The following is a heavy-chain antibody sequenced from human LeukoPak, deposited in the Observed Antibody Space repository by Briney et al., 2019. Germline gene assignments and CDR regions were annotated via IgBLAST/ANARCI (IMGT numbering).Heavy chain of an antibody. CDR3: AKVKGAIVAFDY. D-gene: IGHD3-22*01. CDR1: GFIFSSYS. V-gene: IGHV3-23*01. CDR2: ISGSGGST. J-gene: IGHJ4*02. Sequence: PGGSLRLSCAASGFIFSSYSMNWVRQAPGKGLEWVSAISGSGGSTYYADSVKGRFTISRDNSKNTLYLQMNSLRAEDTAVYYCAKVKGAIVAFDYWGQGTLVTVSS.